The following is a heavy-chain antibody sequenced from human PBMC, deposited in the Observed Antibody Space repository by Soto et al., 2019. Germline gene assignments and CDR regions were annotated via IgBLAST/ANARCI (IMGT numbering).Heavy chain of an antibody. Sequence: SETLSLTCTVSGGSISSGGYYWSWIRQHPGKGLEWIGYIYYSGSTYYNPSLKSRVTISVDTSKNQFSLKLSSVTAADTAVYYCARADRGNWICSNYGMDVWGQGTTFTVSS. CDR1: GGSISSGGYY. D-gene: IGHD1-20*01. V-gene: IGHV4-31*03. CDR2: IYYSGST. J-gene: IGHJ6*01. CDR3: ARADRGNWICSNYGMDV.